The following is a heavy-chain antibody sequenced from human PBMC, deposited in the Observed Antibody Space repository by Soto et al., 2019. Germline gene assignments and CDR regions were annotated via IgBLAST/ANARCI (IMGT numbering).Heavy chain of an antibody. D-gene: IGHD3-3*01. J-gene: IGHJ4*02. CDR2: INAGNGNT. CDR1: GYTFTSYA. CDR3: ARVGYYDFWSFDY. V-gene: IGHV1-3*01. Sequence: ASAKVSCKASGYTFTSYAMHWVRQAPGQRLEWMGWINAGNGNTKYSQKFQGRVTITRDTSASTAYMELSSLRSEDTAVYYCARVGYYDFWSFDYWGQGTLVTVSS.